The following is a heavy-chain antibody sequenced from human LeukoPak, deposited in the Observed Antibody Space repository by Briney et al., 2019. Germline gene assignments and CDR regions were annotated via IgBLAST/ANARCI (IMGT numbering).Heavy chain of an antibody. J-gene: IGHJ6*03. Sequence: GGSLRLSCAASGFTFSSYWMSWVRQAPGKGLDWVANINQDGSEKYYVDSVKGRFTISRDNAKNSLYLQMNSLTVEDTAVYYCARERAAAENYMDVWGKGTTVTVSS. CDR3: ARERAAAENYMDV. CDR2: INQDGSEK. V-gene: IGHV3-7*01. CDR1: GFTFSSYW. D-gene: IGHD6-13*01.